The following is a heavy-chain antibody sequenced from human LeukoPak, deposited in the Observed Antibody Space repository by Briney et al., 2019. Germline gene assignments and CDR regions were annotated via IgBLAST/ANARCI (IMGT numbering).Heavy chain of an antibody. CDR2: IGDTGVST. J-gene: IGHJ4*02. CDR3: AKDRGAYSNPYFDY. CDR1: RFTFSGYA. D-gene: IGHD4-11*01. V-gene: IGHV3-23*01. Sequence: PGGSLRLSCAASRFTFSGYAMSWVRQTPGKGLEWVASIGDTGVSTYYADYVEGRFTISRDNSKNTLFLQMNSLRAEDTAIYYCAKDRGAYSNPYFDYWGQGTLVTVSP.